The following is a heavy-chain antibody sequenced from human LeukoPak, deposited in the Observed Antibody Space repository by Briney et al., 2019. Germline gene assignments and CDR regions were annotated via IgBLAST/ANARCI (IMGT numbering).Heavy chain of an antibody. D-gene: IGHD2-2*01. CDR2: ISAYNGNT. V-gene: IGHV1-18*01. Sequence: GASVKVSCKASGGTFSSYAISWVRQAPGQGLEWMGWISAYNGNTNYAQKLQGRVTMTTDTSTSTAYMELRSLRSDDTAVYYCARLLGYCSSTSCYGGGVSYWGQGTLVTVSS. J-gene: IGHJ4*02. CDR1: GGTFSSYA. CDR3: ARLLGYCSSTSCYGGGVSY.